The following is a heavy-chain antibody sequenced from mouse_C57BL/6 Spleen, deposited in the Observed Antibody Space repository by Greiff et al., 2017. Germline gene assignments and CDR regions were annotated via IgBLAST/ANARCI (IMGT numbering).Heavy chain of an antibody. CDR1: GYTFTGYW. D-gene: IGHD2-3*01. Sequence: VQLQQSGAELMKPGASVKLSCKATGYTFTGYWIEWVKQRPGHGLEWIGEILPGSGGTNYNEKFKGKATFTADTSSNTAYMQLSSLTTEDSAIYDCARERGDGPLSEYFDYWGQGTTLTVSS. V-gene: IGHV1-9*01. CDR3: ARERGDGPLSEYFDY. J-gene: IGHJ2*01. CDR2: ILPGSGGT.